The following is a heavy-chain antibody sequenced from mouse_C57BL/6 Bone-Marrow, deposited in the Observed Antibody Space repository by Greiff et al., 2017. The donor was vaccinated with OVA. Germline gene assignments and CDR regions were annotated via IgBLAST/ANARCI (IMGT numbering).Heavy chain of an antibody. V-gene: IGHV14-4*01. CDR1: GFNIKDDY. Sequence: VQLQQSGAELVRPGASVKLSCTASGFNIKDDYMHWVKQRPEQGLEWIGWIDPENGDTEYASKFQGKATITADTSSNTAYLQLSSLTSEDTAVYDGTTRDGYAEYYYAKDYWGQGTSVTVSS. J-gene: IGHJ4*01. CDR2: IDPENGDT. D-gene: IGHD2-2*01. CDR3: TTRDGYAEYYYAKDY.